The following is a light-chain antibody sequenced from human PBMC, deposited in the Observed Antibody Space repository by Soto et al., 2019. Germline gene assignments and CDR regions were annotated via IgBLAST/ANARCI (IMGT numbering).Light chain of an antibody. CDR1: SSDVGYYDY. CDR2: EVT. Sequence: QSALTQPASVSGSLGQSITISCTGTSSDVGYYDYVSWYQQHPGKAPKLMIYEVTNRPSGVSSRFSASKSGNSASLTISGLQAEDEADYYCSSYTGISTYVFGTGTKLTVL. V-gene: IGLV2-14*01. CDR3: SSYTGISTYV. J-gene: IGLJ1*01.